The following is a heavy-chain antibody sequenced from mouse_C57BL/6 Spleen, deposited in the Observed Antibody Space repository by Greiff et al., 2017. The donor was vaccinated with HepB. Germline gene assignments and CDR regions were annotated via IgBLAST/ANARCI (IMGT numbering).Heavy chain of an antibody. CDR3: ARGDFYYEYDYYAMDY. J-gene: IGHJ4*01. CDR1: GYTFTSYW. Sequence: QVQLKQPGAELVKPGASVKMSCKASGYTFTSYWITWVKQRPGQGLEWIGDIYPGSGSTNYNEKLKSKATVTVDTSASTGYMQLSSVTSEDSAVYYGARGDFYYEYDYYAMDYWGQGTSGTVSA. CDR2: IYPGSGST. D-gene: IGHD2-4*01. V-gene: IGHV1-55*01.